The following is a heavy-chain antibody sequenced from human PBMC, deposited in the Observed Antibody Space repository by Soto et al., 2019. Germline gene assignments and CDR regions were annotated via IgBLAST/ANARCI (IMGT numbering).Heavy chain of an antibody. CDR2: ISAYNGNT. CDR3: ASYPTPYYYYGMDV. D-gene: IGHD3-16*02. Sequence: ASVKVSCKASGYTFTSYGISWVRQAPGQGLEWMGWISAYNGNTNYAQKLQGRVTMTTDTSTSTAYMELRSLRSDDTAVYYCASYPTPYYYYGMDVWGQGTTVTVSS. CDR1: GYTFTSYG. V-gene: IGHV1-18*01. J-gene: IGHJ6*02.